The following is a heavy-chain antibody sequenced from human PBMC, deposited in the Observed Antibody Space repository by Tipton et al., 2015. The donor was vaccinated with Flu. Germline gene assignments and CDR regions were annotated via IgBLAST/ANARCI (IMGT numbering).Heavy chain of an antibody. CDR1: GGSISSYY. D-gene: IGHD1-20*01. J-gene: IGHJ5*02. Sequence: LRLSCTVSGGSISSYYWSWIRQPPGKGLEWIGYIYYSGSTNYNPSLKSRVTISVDTSKNQFSLKLSSVTAADTAVYYCARQYNWNDEGFDPWGQGTLVTVSS. CDR3: ARQYNWNDEGFDP. CDR2: IYYSGST. V-gene: IGHV4-59*08.